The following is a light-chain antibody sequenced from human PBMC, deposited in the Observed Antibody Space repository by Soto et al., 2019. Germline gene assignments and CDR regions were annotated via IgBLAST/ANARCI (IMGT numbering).Light chain of an antibody. J-gene: IGKJ3*01. CDR1: QDIRNI. CDR2: AAS. CDR3: QKYSSVPV. V-gene: IGKV1-27*01. Sequence: DIQMTQSPTSLSASVGDSVTITCRASQDIRNIVAWYQQKPGKTPKLLIYAASTLQSGVPSRFSGSGSGTDFTLTINSLQPEDVATYSCQKYSSVPVFGPGTKVELK.